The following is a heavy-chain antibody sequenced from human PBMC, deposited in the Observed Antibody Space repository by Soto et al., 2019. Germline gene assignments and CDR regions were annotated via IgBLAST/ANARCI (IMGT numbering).Heavy chain of an antibody. CDR2: VNPNTGGA. Sequence: QMVQSGLEVKKPGASVKVSCKASGYTFTGYYISWVRQAPGQGLESMGWVNPNTGGAHDAQKFPDRITITRDTSFSTGYMELSGLRSDDTATYFWARALRGHRIPLWGQGTLVTVSS. CDR3: ARALRGHRIPL. CDR1: GYTFTGYY. V-gene: IGHV1-2*02. J-gene: IGHJ4*02. D-gene: IGHD3-10*01.